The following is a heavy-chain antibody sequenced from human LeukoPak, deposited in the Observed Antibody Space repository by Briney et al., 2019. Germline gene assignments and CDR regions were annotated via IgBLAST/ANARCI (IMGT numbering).Heavy chain of an antibody. CDR3: ASFDYSSSWSRFDY. V-gene: IGHV4-34*01. CDR1: GGSFSGYY. CDR2: INHSGST. J-gene: IGHJ4*02. D-gene: IGHD6-13*01. Sequence: PSETLPLTCAVYGGSFSGYYWSWIRQPPGKGLEWIGEINHSGSTNYNPSLKSRVTISVDTSKNQFSLKLSSVTAADTAVYYCASFDYSSSWSRFDYWGQGTLVTVSS.